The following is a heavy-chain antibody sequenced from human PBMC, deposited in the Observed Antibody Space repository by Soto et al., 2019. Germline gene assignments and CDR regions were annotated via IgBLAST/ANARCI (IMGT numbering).Heavy chain of an antibody. CDR2: IYYSGST. D-gene: IGHD2-15*01. V-gene: IGHV4-30-4*01. CDR1: GGSISSDDYY. CDR3: ARRFFTPFFLEGGWFDP. J-gene: IGHJ5*02. Sequence: SETLSLTCTVSGGSISSDDYYWSWIRQPPGKGLEWIGYIYYSGSTYYNPSLKSRVTISVDTSKNQFSLKLSSVTAADTAVYYCARRFFTPFFLEGGWFDPWGQGTLVTVS.